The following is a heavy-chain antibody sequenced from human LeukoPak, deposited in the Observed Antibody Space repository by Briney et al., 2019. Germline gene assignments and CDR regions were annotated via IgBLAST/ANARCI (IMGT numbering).Heavy chain of an antibody. CDR1: GFTFSSYW. D-gene: IGHD3-3*01. V-gene: IGHV3-7*01. CDR3: ARDGYDFWSGFISSYYYYYYMDV. J-gene: IGHJ6*03. CDR2: IKQDGSEK. Sequence: GGSLRLSCAASGFTFSSYWMSWVRQAPGKGLEWVANIKQDGSEKYYVDSVKGRFTISRDNAKNSLYLQMNSLRAEDTAAYYCARDGYDFWSGFISSYYYYYYMDVWGKGTTVTVSS.